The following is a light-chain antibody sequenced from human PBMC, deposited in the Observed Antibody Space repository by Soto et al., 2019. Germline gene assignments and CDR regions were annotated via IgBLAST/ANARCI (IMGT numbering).Light chain of an antibody. CDR3: QHHDNWPLIT. V-gene: IGKV3-15*01. CDR1: QSVSSD. Sequence: EIVMTQSPATLSVSPGESATLSCRASQSVSSDLAWYQQKPGQAPRLLIYYTSIRATGIPVRFSGSGSGTAFTLTISSLQSEDFALYYCQHHDNWPLITFGQGTLLEI. J-gene: IGKJ5*01. CDR2: YTS.